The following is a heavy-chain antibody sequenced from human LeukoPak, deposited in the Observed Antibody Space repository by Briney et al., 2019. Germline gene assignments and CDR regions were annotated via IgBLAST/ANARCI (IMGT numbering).Heavy chain of an antibody. CDR2: IIPIFGTA. CDR3: AIGLAARQLYFDY. Sequence: SVKVSCKASGGTSSSYAISWVRQAPGQGLEWMGGIIPIFGTANYAQKFQGRVTITADESTSTAYMELSSLRSEDTAVYYCAIGLAARQLYFDYWGQGTLVTVSS. V-gene: IGHV1-69*01. CDR1: GGTSSSYA. D-gene: IGHD6-6*01. J-gene: IGHJ4*02.